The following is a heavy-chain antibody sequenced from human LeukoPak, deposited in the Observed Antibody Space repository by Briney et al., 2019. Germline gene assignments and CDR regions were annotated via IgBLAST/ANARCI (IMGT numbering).Heavy chain of an antibody. J-gene: IGHJ4*02. CDR3: ARVDAGYSSGWYLGVYYFDY. CDR2: INTNTGNP. V-gene: IGHV7-4-1*02. Sequence: ASVKVSCKASGYTFTSYAMNWVRQAPGQGLEWMGWINTNTGNPTYAQGFTGRFVFSLDTSVSTAYLQISSLKAEDTAVYYCARVDAGYSSGWYLGVYYFDYWGQGTLVTVSS. CDR1: GYTFTSYA. D-gene: IGHD6-19*01.